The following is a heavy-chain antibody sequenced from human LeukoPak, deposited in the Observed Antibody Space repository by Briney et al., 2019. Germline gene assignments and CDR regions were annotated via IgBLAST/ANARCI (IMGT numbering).Heavy chain of an antibody. CDR1: GFTFSSYA. CDR2: ISSSGSTI. Sequence: GGSLRLSCTASGFTFSSYAMSWVRQAPGKGLEWVSYISSSGSTIYYADSVKGRFTISRDNAKNSLYLQMNSLRAEDTAVYYCARGVVDTAMATGAFDIWGQGTMVTVSS. V-gene: IGHV3-48*03. CDR3: ARGVVDTAMATGAFDI. D-gene: IGHD5-18*01. J-gene: IGHJ3*02.